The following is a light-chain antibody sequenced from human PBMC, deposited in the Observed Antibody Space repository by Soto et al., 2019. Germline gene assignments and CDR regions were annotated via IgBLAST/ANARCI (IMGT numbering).Light chain of an antibody. V-gene: IGLV2-14*03. J-gene: IGLJ2*01. CDR2: DVT. CDR3: SSYTTSSTLI. CDR1: SSDVGRYKL. Sequence: QSALTQPASVSGSPGQSITISCTGTSSDVGRYKLVSWYQQHPGKAPKLMIYDVTNRPSGVSNRFSGSKSGNTASLTISGLQAEDEAGYYCSSYTTSSTLIFGGGTKLTDL.